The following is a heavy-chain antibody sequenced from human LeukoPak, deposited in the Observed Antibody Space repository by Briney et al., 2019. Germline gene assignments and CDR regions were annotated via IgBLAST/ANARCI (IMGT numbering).Heavy chain of an antibody. D-gene: IGHD2-21*02. CDR1: GFTFSSYA. CDR2: ISGSGGST. J-gene: IGHJ4*02. V-gene: IGHV3-23*01. Sequence: GGSLRLSCAASGFTFSSYAMSWVRQAPGKGLEWVSAISGSGGSTYYADSVKDRFTISRDNSKNTLYLQMNSLRAEDTAVYYCAEAYCGGDCSLPSDYWGQGTLVTVSS. CDR3: AEAYCGGDCSLPSDY.